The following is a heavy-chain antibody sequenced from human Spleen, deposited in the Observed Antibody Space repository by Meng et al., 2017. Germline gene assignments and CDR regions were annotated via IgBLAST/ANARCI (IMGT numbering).Heavy chain of an antibody. Sequence: QGQRVQSGAEVKKPGASVKVSCDASGYTLSSDGFSWVRQAPGQGLEWLGWINTYNGKTDYAQKFQGRITMTTDTFTSTGYMELRNLRSDDTAVYYCATRGNPYLNCWGQGTLVTVSS. CDR1: GYTLSSDG. CDR2: INTYNGKT. V-gene: IGHV1-18*01. CDR3: ATRGNPYLNC. J-gene: IGHJ4*02.